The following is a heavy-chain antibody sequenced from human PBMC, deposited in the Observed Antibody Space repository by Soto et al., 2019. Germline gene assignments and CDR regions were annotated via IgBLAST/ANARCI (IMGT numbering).Heavy chain of an antibody. D-gene: IGHD3-10*01. CDR2: IIPIFGTA. Sequence: SVKVSCKASGGTFSSYAISWVRQAPGQGLEWMGGIIPIFGTANYAQKFQGRVTITADKSTSTAYMELSSLRSEDTAVYYCARVRLWFGEFNSNNYYYYGMDVWGQGTTVTVSS. J-gene: IGHJ6*02. CDR3: ARVRLWFGEFNSNNYYYYGMDV. V-gene: IGHV1-69*06. CDR1: GGTFSSYA.